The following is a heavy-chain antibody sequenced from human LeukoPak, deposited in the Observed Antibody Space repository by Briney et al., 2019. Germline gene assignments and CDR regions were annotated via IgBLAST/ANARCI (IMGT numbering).Heavy chain of an antibody. J-gene: IGHJ5*02. CDR1: GYTFTGYY. CDR3: ARGGGSFSDVGPTFDP. V-gene: IGHV1-2*06. Sequence: ASVKVSCKASGYTFTGYYMHWVRQAPGQGLEWMGRINPNSGGTNYAQKFQGRVTTTRDTSISTAYMELSRLRSDDTAVYYCARGGGSFSDVGPTFDPWGQGTLVTVSS. D-gene: IGHD3-16*01. CDR2: INPNSGGT.